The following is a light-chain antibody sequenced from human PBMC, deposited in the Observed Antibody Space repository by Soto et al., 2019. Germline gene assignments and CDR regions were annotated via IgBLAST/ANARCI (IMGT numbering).Light chain of an antibody. Sequence: DIKLTQSPSFLSASVGDRVTITCRASQAISSSLAWYQHNPGKAPKLLIYAASTLQNGVPSSFSGSGSGTEFTLTIISLQPEDFATYYCQHLNDYRYTFGQGTKVEIK. J-gene: IGKJ2*01. CDR2: AAS. V-gene: IGKV1-9*01. CDR3: QHLNDYRYT. CDR1: QAISSS.